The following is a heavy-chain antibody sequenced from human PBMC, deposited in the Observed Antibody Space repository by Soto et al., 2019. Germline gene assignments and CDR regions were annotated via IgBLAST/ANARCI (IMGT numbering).Heavy chain of an antibody. Sequence: ASVKVSCKASGYTFTSYGISWVRQAPGQGLEWMGWISAYNGNTNYAQKLQGRVTMTTDTSTSTAYMELRSLRSDDTAVYYCARRAQPSSGWYRYYYYYGMDVWGQGATVTVSS. CDR3: ARRAQPSSGWYRYYYYYGMDV. D-gene: IGHD6-19*01. J-gene: IGHJ6*02. CDR2: ISAYNGNT. V-gene: IGHV1-18*04. CDR1: GYTFTSYG.